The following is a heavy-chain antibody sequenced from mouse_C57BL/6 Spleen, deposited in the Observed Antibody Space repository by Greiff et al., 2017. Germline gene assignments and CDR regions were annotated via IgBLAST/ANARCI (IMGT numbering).Heavy chain of an antibody. CDR1: GYAFTNYL. CDR2: INPGSGGT. D-gene: IGHD1-1*01. V-gene: IGHV1-54*01. CDR3: ARSYYGSSYFDV. J-gene: IGHJ1*03. Sequence: QVQLQQSGAELVRPGTSVKVSCKASGYAFTNYLIEWVKQRPGQGLEWIGVINPGSGGTNYNEKFKGKATLTADKSSSTAYMQLSSLTSDDSAVYFCARSYYGSSYFDVWGTGTTVTVSS.